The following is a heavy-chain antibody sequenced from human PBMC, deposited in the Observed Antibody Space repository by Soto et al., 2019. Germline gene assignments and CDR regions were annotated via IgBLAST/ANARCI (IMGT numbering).Heavy chain of an antibody. CDR2: IYYSGST. V-gene: IGHV4-59*08. CDR1: GGSISSYY. Sequence: QVQLQESGPGLVKPSETLSLTCTVSGGSISSYYWSWIRQPPGKGLEWIGYIYYSGSTNYNPSLKSRVTISVDTSKNQFSLKLSSVTAADTAVYYCALSYYGDYLDYWGQGTLVTVSS. J-gene: IGHJ4*02. D-gene: IGHD4-17*01. CDR3: ALSYYGDYLDY.